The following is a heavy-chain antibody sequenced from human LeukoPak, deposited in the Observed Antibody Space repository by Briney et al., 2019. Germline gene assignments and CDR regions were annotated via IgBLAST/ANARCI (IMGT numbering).Heavy chain of an antibody. V-gene: IGHV3-30*18. J-gene: IGHJ4*02. CDR1: GFTFSSYG. CDR2: ISYDGSNK. D-gene: IGHD4-17*01. Sequence: PGGSLRLSCAASGFTFSSYGMHWVRQAPGKGLEWVAVISYDGSNKYYADSVKGRFTISRDNSKNTLYLQLNRLRAEDTAVYYCAKDGGDYGNYWGQGTLVTVSS. CDR3: AKDGGDYGNY.